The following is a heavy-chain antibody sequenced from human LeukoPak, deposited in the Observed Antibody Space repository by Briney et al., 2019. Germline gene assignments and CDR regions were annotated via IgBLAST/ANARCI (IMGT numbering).Heavy chain of an antibody. CDR2: IYWNDDK. D-gene: IGHD1-26*01. CDR3: AHTGSGWEAFDT. Sequence: KESGPTLVKPTETLTLTCSFSGFSLSDHLVGVGWIRQPPGKALEWLALIYWNDDKSYSPSLRGRAIITKDTSKNQVALTVTNMDSVDTATYFCAHTGSGWEAFDTWGQGAMVTVS. V-gene: IGHV2-5*01. CDR1: GFSLSDHLVG. J-gene: IGHJ3*02.